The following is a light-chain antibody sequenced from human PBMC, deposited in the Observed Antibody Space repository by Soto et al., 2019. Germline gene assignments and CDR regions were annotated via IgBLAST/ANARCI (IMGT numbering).Light chain of an antibody. CDR1: QSIDSW. CDR3: QQYRSYPWT. Sequence: DFQMTQSPSTLSASVGDRVTITCRASQSIDSWLAWYQQKPGKAPKFLIYQASHLESGVPSRFSGSGSGTEFTLTISSLQPDDFATYYCQQYRSYPWTLGHGTKVDIK. V-gene: IGKV1-5*03. CDR2: QAS. J-gene: IGKJ1*01.